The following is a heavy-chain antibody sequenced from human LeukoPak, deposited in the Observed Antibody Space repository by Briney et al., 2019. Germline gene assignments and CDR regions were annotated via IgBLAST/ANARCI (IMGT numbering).Heavy chain of an antibody. CDR3: ARDQLVRLLQTSSTYFKHVFAI. D-gene: IGHD6-13*01. J-gene: IGHJ3*02. Sequence: GASVKVSCKTSGYTFTNYGISWVRQAPGLGLEWMGWISAYNGNTNYAQKVQGRVTMTTDTSTSTAYMELRSLRFDDTAVYYCARDQLVRLLQTSSTYFKHVFAIWGQGSMVTVSS. CDR2: ISAYNGNT. CDR1: GYTFTNYG. V-gene: IGHV1-18*01.